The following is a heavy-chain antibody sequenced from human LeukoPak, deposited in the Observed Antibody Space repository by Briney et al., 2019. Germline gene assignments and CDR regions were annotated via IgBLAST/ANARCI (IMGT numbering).Heavy chain of an antibody. Sequence: GGSLRLSCAASGFTFSSYAMHWVRQAPGKGLEWVAVISYDGSNKYYADSVKGRFTISRDNSKNTLYLQMNSLRAEDTAVYYCARAGFSSGWGWTYYYMDVWGKGTTVTVSS. CDR3: ARAGFSSGWGWTYYYMDV. D-gene: IGHD6-19*01. CDR1: GFTFSSYA. CDR2: ISYDGSNK. J-gene: IGHJ6*03. V-gene: IGHV3-30*04.